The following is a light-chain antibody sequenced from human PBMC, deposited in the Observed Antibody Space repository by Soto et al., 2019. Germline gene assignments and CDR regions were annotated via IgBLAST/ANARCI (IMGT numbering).Light chain of an antibody. V-gene: IGLV2-14*01. Sequence: QYALTQPASVSGSPGQSITISCTGTSLGFGDYDYVSWYLQHPGKVPKVMIYEVSNRPSGVSNRFSGSKSGNTASQTISGLQAEDEADYYCSSYTGSSTLVFGTGTKLTVL. CDR2: EVS. CDR1: SLGFGDYDY. J-gene: IGLJ1*01. CDR3: SSYTGSSTLV.